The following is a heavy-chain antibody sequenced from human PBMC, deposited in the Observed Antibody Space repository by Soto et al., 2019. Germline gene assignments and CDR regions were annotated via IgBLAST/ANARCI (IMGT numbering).Heavy chain of an antibody. J-gene: IGHJ5*02. CDR2: VYHSGST. D-gene: IGHD1-20*01. CDR3: ASSNNYNWFDP. Sequence: QVQLQESGPGLVKPSGTLSLTCTVSGASISSSNWWSWVRQPPGKGLEWIGEVYHSGSTKFNPSLKSRVTMSVDKSKNQLTLNLSSVTAADTAVYFCASSNNYNWFDPWGHGTLVTVSS. CDR1: GASISSSNW. V-gene: IGHV4-4*02.